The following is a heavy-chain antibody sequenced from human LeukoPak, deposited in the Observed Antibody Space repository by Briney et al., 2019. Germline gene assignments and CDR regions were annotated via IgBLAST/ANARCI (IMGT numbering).Heavy chain of an antibody. V-gene: IGHV3-48*04. CDR3: ARRGYYDSSGYDY. CDR2: ITGGSTTI. CDR1: GFTFRSYN. D-gene: IGHD3-22*01. Sequence: PGGSLRLSCAASGFTFRSYNMNWVRQAPGKGLEWVSYITGGSTTIYYADSVKGRFTISRDNAKNSLYLQINSLRAEDTAIYYCARRGYYDSSGYDYWGQGTLVTVSS. J-gene: IGHJ4*02.